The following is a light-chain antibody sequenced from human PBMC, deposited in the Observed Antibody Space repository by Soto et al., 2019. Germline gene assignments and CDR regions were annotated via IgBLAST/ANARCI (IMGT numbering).Light chain of an antibody. V-gene: IGKV3-20*01. J-gene: IGKJ2*01. CDR1: QSVSSSY. CDR2: GAS. CDR3: QQYGSSPYT. Sequence: EIVLTQSPGTLSLSPGERATLSCRASQSVSSSYLAWYQQKPGQAPRLLIYGASSRATGILDRFSGSGSGKDFTITIRREEPEDFEVYYCQQYGSSPYTFGQGTKLEIK.